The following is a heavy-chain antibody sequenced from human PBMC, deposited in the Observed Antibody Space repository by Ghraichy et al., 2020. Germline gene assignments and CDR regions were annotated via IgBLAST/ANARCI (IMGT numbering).Heavy chain of an antibody. CDR3: ARDRGGSYNWYFDL. D-gene: IGHD1-26*01. CDR1: GGSISSYY. J-gene: IGHJ2*01. V-gene: IGHV4-59*01. CDR2: IYYSGST. Sequence: SETLSLTCTVSGGSISSYYWSWIRQPPGKGLEWIGYIYYSGSTNYNPSLKSRVTISVDTSKNQFSLKLSSVTAADTAVYYCARDRGGSYNWYFDLWGRGTLVTVSS.